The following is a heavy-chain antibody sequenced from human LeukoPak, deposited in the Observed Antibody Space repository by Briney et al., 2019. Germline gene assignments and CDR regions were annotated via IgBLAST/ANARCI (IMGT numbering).Heavy chain of an antibody. V-gene: IGHV3-23*01. CDR1: GFTFSSYG. D-gene: IGHD2-15*01. CDR2: ISGSGGST. J-gene: IGHJ6*03. CDR3: ARSGLYCSGGSCYSYYYMDV. Sequence: GGSLRLSCAASGFTFSSYGMSWVRQAPGKGLEWVSVISGSGGSTYYAASVKGRFTISRDNSKNTLYLQMNSLRAEDTAVYYCARSGLYCSGGSCYSYYYMDVWGKGTTVTISS.